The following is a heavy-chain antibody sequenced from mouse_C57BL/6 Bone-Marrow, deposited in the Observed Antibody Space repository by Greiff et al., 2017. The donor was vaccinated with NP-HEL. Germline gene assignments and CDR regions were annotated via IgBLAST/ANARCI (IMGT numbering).Heavy chain of an antibody. D-gene: IGHD2-12*01. V-gene: IGHV1-81*01. CDR1: GYTFTSYG. CDR3: ARRRGNSNDGFAY. CDR2: IYPRSGNT. Sequence: QVQLQQSGAELARPGASVKLSCKASGYTFTSYGISWVKQRTGQGLEWIGEIYPRSGNTYYNEKFKGKATLTADKSSSTAYMELRSLTSEDSAVYFCARRRGNSNDGFAYWGQGTLVTVSA. J-gene: IGHJ3*01.